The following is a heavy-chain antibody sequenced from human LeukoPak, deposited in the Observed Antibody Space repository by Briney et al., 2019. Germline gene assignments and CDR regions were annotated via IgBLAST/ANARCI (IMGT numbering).Heavy chain of an antibody. Sequence: GASVKVSCKASGYTFTGYYMHWVRQAPGQGLEWMGWINPNSGGTNYAQKFQGRVTMTRDTSISTAYMELSRLRSDGTAVYYCARDFVAATYYFDYWGQGTLVTVSS. CDR1: GYTFTGYY. D-gene: IGHD5-12*01. J-gene: IGHJ4*02. CDR3: ARDFVAATYYFDY. V-gene: IGHV1-2*02. CDR2: INPNSGGT.